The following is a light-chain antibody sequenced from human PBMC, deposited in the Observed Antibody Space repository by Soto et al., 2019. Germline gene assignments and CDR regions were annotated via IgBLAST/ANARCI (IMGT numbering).Light chain of an antibody. CDR3: QQRSHWLFT. CDR2: DAS. CDR1: QRVSSD. J-gene: IGKJ3*01. V-gene: IGKV3-11*01. Sequence: EIGLTHSPATLSLSPGERATLSCRASQRVSSDLAWYQQKPGQAPRRLIYDASHRATGIPARVSGSGSGTDFTLTISSLDPEDFSVYYCQQRSHWLFTVGPATKVDIK.